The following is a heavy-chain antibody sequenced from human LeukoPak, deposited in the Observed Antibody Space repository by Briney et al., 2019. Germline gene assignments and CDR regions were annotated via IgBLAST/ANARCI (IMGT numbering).Heavy chain of an antibody. CDR1: GFTFSSYW. D-gene: IGHD3-16*01. Sequence: GGSLRLSCAASGFTFSSYWMSWVRQAPGKGLEWVANIKQDGSEKYYVDSVKGRFTISRDNAKNSLYLQMNSLRAEDTAVYYCARMWCDVCSDYDYYYYGMDVWGQGTTVTVSS. CDR2: IKQDGSEK. CDR3: ARMWCDVCSDYDYYYYGMDV. J-gene: IGHJ6*02. V-gene: IGHV3-7*01.